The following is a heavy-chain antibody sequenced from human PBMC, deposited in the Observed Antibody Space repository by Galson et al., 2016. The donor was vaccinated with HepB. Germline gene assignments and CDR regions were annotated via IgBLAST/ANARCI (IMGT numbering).Heavy chain of an antibody. Sequence: SLRLSCAVSGFRLSSYRMTWVRQAPGKGLEWVSTIVSDGRTYYGDAVTGRFTISRDTSTNELFLQMNSLIAEDTAIYSCAKDCGYDYGPNLDSWGQGTLVTVSS. J-gene: IGHJ5*01. CDR1: GFRLSSYR. CDR3: AKDCGYDYGPNLDS. CDR2: IVSDGRT. D-gene: IGHD4/OR15-4a*01. V-gene: IGHV3-23*01.